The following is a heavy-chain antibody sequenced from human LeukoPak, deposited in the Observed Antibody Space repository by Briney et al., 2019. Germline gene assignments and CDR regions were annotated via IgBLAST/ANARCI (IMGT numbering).Heavy chain of an antibody. CDR2: IIPILGIA. J-gene: IGHJ4*02. D-gene: IGHD2-2*01. Sequence: SVNVSCKASGGTFSSYAISWVRQATGQGLEWMGRIIPILGIANYAQKFQGRVTITADKSTSTAYMELSSLRSEDTAVYYCARDYPSSPEFDYWGQGTLVTVSS. CDR1: GGTFSSYA. V-gene: IGHV1-69*04. CDR3: ARDYPSSPEFDY.